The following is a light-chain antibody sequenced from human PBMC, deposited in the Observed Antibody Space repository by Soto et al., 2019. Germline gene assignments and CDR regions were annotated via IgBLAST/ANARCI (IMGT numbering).Light chain of an antibody. CDR1: QSVSNNY. CDR2: GVS. Sequence: EIGLTQSPGTLSLSPGERATLSCRASQSVSNNYLAWFQQKPGQAPRVLIYGVSSRATGIPDRFSGSESGTGFTLAISRLEPEDFAVYYCQQYDRSPFTFGPGTKVDIK. CDR3: QQYDRSPFT. J-gene: IGKJ3*01. V-gene: IGKV3-20*01.